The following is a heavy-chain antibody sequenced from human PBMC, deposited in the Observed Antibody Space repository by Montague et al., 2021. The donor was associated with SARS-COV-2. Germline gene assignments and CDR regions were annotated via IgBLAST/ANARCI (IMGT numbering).Heavy chain of an antibody. Sequence: SETLSLTCTVSGGSITGYYWSWLRRSPGKGLEWIAYIYGGGAVNYNPSLGSRVTISTDTSKNQLSLKMNSVTAADTAVYYCVRDHPYGGPRGAYDIWGQGTVVTVSS. CDR1: GGSITGYY. V-gene: IGHV4-59*01. CDR3: VRDHPYGGPRGAYDI. J-gene: IGHJ3*02. D-gene: IGHD4-23*01. CDR2: IYGGGAV.